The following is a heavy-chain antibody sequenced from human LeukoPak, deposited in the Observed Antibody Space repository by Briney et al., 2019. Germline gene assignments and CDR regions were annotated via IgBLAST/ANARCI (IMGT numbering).Heavy chain of an antibody. V-gene: IGHV3-33*01. CDR2: IWYDGSNK. J-gene: IGHJ4*02. Sequence: PGRSLRLSCAASGFTFSSYGMHWVRQAPGKGLEWVAVIWYDGSNKYYADSVKGRFTISRDNSKNTLYLQMNSLRAEDTAVYYCARDMSPGIAAVYYWGQGTLFTVSS. D-gene: IGHD6-13*01. CDR1: GFTFSSYG. CDR3: ARDMSPGIAAVYY.